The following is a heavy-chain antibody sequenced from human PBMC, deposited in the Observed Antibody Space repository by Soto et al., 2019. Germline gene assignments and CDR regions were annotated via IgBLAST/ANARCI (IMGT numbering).Heavy chain of an antibody. CDR2: IIPIFGTA. CDR1: GGTFSSYA. Sequence: QVQLVQSGAEVKKPGSSVKVSCKASGGTFSSYAISWVRQAPGQGLEWMGGIIPIFGTANYAQKFQGRVTXXPXEXXSTAYMEPSSLRSEDTAVYYCARVEGSSGWSNFDYWGQGTLVTVSS. D-gene: IGHD6-19*01. CDR3: ARVEGSSGWSNFDY. V-gene: IGHV1-69*05. J-gene: IGHJ4*02.